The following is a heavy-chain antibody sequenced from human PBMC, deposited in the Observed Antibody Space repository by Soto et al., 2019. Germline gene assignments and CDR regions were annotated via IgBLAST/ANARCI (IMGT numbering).Heavy chain of an antibody. V-gene: IGHV3-23*01. Sequence: GSLMLSCAASGFTFSTYAMSLVRQAPGKGLEFVSSISESGDRTFYADSVKGRFTISRDNSKSTLYLQMNSLRDEDTAVYYCAKPLLAREAINYYFDYWGLGTLVTVSS. CDR2: ISESGDRT. CDR3: AKPLLAREAINYYFDY. D-gene: IGHD1-20*01. J-gene: IGHJ4*02. CDR1: GFTFSTYA.